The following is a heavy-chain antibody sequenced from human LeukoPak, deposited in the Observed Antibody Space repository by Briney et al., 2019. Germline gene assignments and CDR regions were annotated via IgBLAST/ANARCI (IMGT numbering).Heavy chain of an antibody. D-gene: IGHD3-10*01. CDR1: GFTFSSYS. V-gene: IGHV3-7*01. Sequence: GGSLRLSCAASGFTFSSYSMSWVRQAPGKGLEWVAYINEDGSEKYYVDSVKGRFTISRDNAKNPVFLQMNSLRAEDAAVYYCARDRSRWFYWGQGTLVTVSS. J-gene: IGHJ4*02. CDR2: INEDGSEK. CDR3: ARDRSRWFY.